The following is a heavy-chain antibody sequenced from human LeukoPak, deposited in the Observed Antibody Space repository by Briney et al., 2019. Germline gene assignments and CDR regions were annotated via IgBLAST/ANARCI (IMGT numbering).Heavy chain of an antibody. CDR1: GGSISSYY. J-gene: IGHJ4*02. Sequence: SETLSLTCTVSGGSISSYYWSWIRQPAGKGLEWIGRIYTSGSTNYNPSLKSRVTMSVDTSKNQFSLKLSSATAADTAVYYCAAIHSSSWYGYWGQGTLVTVSS. CDR2: IYTSGST. CDR3: AAIHSSSWYGY. D-gene: IGHD6-13*01. V-gene: IGHV4-4*07.